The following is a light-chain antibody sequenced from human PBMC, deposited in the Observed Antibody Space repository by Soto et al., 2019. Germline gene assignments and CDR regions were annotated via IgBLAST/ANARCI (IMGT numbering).Light chain of an antibody. CDR1: SSNIGSYYD. CDR2: GDN. CDR3: QAYDSSMSHVV. Sequence: QLVLTQPPSVSGATGQRVTIPCTGSSSNIGSYYDVHWYQQLPGTVPKLLIYGDNNRPSGVPDRFSGSKSGNSASLAITGLQAEDEADYYCQAYDSSMSHVVVGGGTKRTVL. V-gene: IGLV1-40*01. J-gene: IGLJ2*01.